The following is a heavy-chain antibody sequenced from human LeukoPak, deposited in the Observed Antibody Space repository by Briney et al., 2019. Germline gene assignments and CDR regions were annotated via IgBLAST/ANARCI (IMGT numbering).Heavy chain of an antibody. V-gene: IGHV3-7*01. D-gene: IGHD5-12*01. CDR3: VRGGYGGYVIY. CDR1: GFSFSSYW. J-gene: IGHJ4*02. Sequence: TGGSLRLSCAASGFSFSSYWMSWVRQAPGKGLEWVATIDQAGGEKYCLDSVKGRFTISRDNAKNSVYLQMNSLRAEDTAVYYCVRGGYGGYVIYWGQGTLVTVSS. CDR2: IDQAGGEK.